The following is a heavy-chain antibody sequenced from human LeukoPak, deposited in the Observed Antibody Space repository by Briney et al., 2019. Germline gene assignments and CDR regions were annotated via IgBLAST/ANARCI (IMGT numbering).Heavy chain of an antibody. CDR3: ANIAAAGTTKYYFDY. Sequence: SVKVSCKASGGTFSSYAISWVRQAPGQGLDWMGRIIPALDMADYVQNFRGRVTITADKSTSTVYMELSSLRSEDTAIYYCANIAAAGTTKYYFDYWGQGTLVTVSS. J-gene: IGHJ4*02. CDR1: GGTFSSYA. V-gene: IGHV1-69*04. CDR2: IIPALDMA. D-gene: IGHD6-13*01.